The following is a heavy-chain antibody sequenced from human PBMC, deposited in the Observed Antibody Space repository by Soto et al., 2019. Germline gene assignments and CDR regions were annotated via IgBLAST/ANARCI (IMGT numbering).Heavy chain of an antibody. Sequence: QVQLVQSGAEVKKPGASVKVSCKASGYTFTSYDINWVRQATGQGLEWMGWMNPNSGNTGYAQKFQGRVTMTRNTSISTAYRELSSLRSEDTAVYYCARYLDRALPGTTSGWFDPWGQGTLVTVSS. CDR1: GYTFTSYD. D-gene: IGHD1-7*01. V-gene: IGHV1-8*01. CDR2: MNPNSGNT. CDR3: ARYLDRALPGTTSGWFDP. J-gene: IGHJ5*02.